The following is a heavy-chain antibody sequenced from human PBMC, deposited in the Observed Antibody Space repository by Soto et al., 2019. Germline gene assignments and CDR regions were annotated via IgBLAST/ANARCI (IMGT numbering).Heavy chain of an antibody. CDR2: TYYRSKWYN. Sequence: SQTLSLTCAITGDSVSSNSVAWNWIRQSPSRGLEWLGRTYYRSKWYNDYAESVRSRITINPDTSKNQFSLQLNSVTPEDTAVYYCARVNKDRYSGSHFYWYFDLWGRGTLVTVSS. CDR3: ARVNKDRYSGSHFYWYFDL. V-gene: IGHV6-1*01. CDR1: GDSVSSNSVA. D-gene: IGHD1-26*01. J-gene: IGHJ2*01.